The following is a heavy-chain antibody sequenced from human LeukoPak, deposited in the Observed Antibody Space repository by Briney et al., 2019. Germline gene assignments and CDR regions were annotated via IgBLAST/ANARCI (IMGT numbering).Heavy chain of an antibody. D-gene: IGHD6-13*01. Sequence: GESLKISCKGSGYSFTSYWIGWVRQMPGKGLELMGIIYPGDSDTRYSPSFQGQVTISADKSISTAYLQWSSLKASDTAMYYCATRPSYSSSWYWFDPWGQGTLVTVSS. CDR2: IYPGDSDT. V-gene: IGHV5-51*01. CDR3: ATRPSYSSSWYWFDP. CDR1: GYSFTSYW. J-gene: IGHJ5*02.